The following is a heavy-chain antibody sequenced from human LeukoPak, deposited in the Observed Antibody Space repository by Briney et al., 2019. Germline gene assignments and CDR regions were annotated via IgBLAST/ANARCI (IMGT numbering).Heavy chain of an antibody. D-gene: IGHD4-11*01. CDR1: GFTFSHYG. V-gene: IGHV3-33*06. CDR2: IWSDASNT. J-gene: IGHJ4*02. Sequence: TGGSLRLSCETSGFTFSHYGTHWVRQAPGAGLEWVAVIWSDASNTYYADSVKGRFTISRDNSRNTLYLQMSSLRAEDTAVYYCAKDAERGFDYSNSLNYWGQGTLVTVSS. CDR3: AKDAERGFDYSNSLNY.